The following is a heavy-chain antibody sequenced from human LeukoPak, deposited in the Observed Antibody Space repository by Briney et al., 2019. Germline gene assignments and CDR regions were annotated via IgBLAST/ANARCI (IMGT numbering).Heavy chain of an antibody. CDR3: ARSGESSWFPFDY. CDR1: GYSFTSYW. V-gene: IGHV5-51*01. J-gene: IGHJ4*02. CDR2: IYPGDSDT. D-gene: IGHD6-13*01. Sequence: PGESLQISCKGSGYSFTSYWIGWVRQLPGKGLEWMGIIYPGDSDTRYSPSFQGQVTISADKSISTAYLQWSSLKASDTAMYYCARSGESSWFPFDYWGQGTLVTVSS.